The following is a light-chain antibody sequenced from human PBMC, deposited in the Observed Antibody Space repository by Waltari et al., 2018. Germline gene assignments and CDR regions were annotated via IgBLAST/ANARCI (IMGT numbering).Light chain of an antibody. CDR3: QQYYTIPLT. CDR1: QSVLYRSNSKDY. J-gene: IGKJ4*01. Sequence: DIVMTQSPDSLAVSLGERATINFKSSQSVLYRSNSKDYLAWYQQKPGQPPKLLIYWASTRESGVPDRFSGSGSGTDFTLTISSLQAEDVAVYYCQQYYTIPLTFGGGTKVEIK. V-gene: IGKV4-1*01. CDR2: WAS.